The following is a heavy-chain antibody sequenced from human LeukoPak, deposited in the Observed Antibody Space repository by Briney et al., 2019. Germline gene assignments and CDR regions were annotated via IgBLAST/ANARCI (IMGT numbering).Heavy chain of an antibody. J-gene: IGHJ4*02. CDR2: IVPDSGGT. V-gene: IGHV1-2*02. Sequence: ASVKVSCKASGYTFTDYYIHWVRQAPGEGLEWMGWIVPDSGGTNYAQKFQGRVTMTGDTSIGTAYMELSRLTSDDTAIYYCTTPFTRYGYWGQGTLVTVSS. CDR3: TTPFTRYGY. CDR1: GYTFTDYY. D-gene: IGHD5-18*01.